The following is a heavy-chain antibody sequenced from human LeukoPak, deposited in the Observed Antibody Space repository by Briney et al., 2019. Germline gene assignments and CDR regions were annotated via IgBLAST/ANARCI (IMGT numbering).Heavy chain of an antibody. V-gene: IGHV3-11*06. CDR2: ISSSSTYT. Sequence: PGGSLRLSCAASGFSFSNFYMSWIRQAPGKGLEWVSYISSSSTYTNSADPVRGRFTISRDNAKNSLYLQMNSLRVEDTAVYYCARESDSSGYYDYWGQGTLVTVSS. J-gene: IGHJ4*02. CDR3: ARESDSSGYYDY. D-gene: IGHD3-22*01. CDR1: GFSFSNFY.